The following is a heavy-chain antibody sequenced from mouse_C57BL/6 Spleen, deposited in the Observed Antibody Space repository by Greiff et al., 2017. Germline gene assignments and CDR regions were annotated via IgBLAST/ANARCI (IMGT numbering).Heavy chain of an antibody. CDR1: GYAFSSYW. D-gene: IGHD1-1*01. Sequence: QVTLKVSGAELVKPGASVKISCKASGYAFSSYWMNWVKQRPGKGLEWIGQIYPGDGDTNYNGKFKGKATLTADKSSSTAYMQLSSLTSEDSAVYFCARWGLLRLGFDYWGQGTTLTVSS. V-gene: IGHV1-80*01. CDR2: IYPGDGDT. J-gene: IGHJ2*01. CDR3: ARWGLLRLGFDY.